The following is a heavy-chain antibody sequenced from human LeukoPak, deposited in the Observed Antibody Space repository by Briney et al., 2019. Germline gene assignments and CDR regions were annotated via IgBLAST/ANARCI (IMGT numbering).Heavy chain of an antibody. CDR3: ARDEDWSGYYGAFDI. D-gene: IGHD3-3*01. CDR2: INSDGSST. CDR1: GFTFSIYW. V-gene: IGHV3-74*01. Sequence: PGGSLRLSCAASGFTFSIYWMHWVRQAPGKGLVWVSGINSDGSSTSYADSVKGRFTISRDNAKNTLYLQMNSLRAEDTAVYYCARDEDWSGYYGAFDIWGQGAMVTVSS. J-gene: IGHJ3*02.